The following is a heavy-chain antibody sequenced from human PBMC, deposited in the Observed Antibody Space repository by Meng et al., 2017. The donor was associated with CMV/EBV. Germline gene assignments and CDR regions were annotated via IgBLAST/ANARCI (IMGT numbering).Heavy chain of an antibody. CDR3: AKDWPKYYDFWSGENWFDP. D-gene: IGHD3-3*01. CDR2: VRYDGSNK. CDR1: FSSFG. Sequence: FSSFGMDGVRRAPGNGVEWVEFVRYDGSNKYYADSVKGRFTISRDNSKNTLYLQMNSLRAEDTAVYYCAKDWPKYYDFWSGENWFDPWGQGTLVTVSS. J-gene: IGHJ5*02. V-gene: IGHV3-30*02.